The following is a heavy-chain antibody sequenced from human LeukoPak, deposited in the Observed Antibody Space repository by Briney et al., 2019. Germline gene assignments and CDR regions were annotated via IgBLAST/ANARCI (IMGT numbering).Heavy chain of an antibody. D-gene: IGHD1-26*01. V-gene: IGHV3-9*01. CDR3: AKGQYVGASLRALDY. CDR2: FSWYSGSI. Sequence: GGSLRLSCAASGFPLYDYAMHWVRQAPGKGLEWVSGFSWYSGSIGYADSVKGRFTISRDNAKNSLYVQMNSLRAEDTAVYYCAKGQYVGASLRALDYWGQGTLVTVSS. J-gene: IGHJ4*02. CDR1: GFPLYDYA.